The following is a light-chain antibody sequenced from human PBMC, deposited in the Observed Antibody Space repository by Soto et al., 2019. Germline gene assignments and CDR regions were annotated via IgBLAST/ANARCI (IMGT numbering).Light chain of an antibody. J-gene: IGLJ2*01. CDR3: LLFYSGPRV. CDR1: TGAVTSSHY. V-gene: IGLV7-46*01. Sequence: QAVVTQEPSLTVSPGGTVTLTCGSSTGAVTSSHYPYWFQQRPGQAPRTLIYNTSNKHSWTPARFSGSLLGGKAALTLSGAQPEDEADYYCLLFYSGPRVFGGGTKLT. CDR2: NTS.